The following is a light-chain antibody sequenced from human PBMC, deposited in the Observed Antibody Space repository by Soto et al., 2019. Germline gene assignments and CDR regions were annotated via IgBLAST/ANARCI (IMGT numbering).Light chain of an antibody. CDR2: GAS. V-gene: IGKV3-20*01. CDR3: PQYGSSPRT. Sequence: EIVLTQSPGILSLSPGERATLSCRASQTITGSYLAWYQQKPGQAPRLLIYGASIRATGIPDRVSGSGSGTDFTLTISRLDPEDFAVYYCPQYGSSPRTFGQGTKVEIK. J-gene: IGKJ1*01. CDR1: QTITGSY.